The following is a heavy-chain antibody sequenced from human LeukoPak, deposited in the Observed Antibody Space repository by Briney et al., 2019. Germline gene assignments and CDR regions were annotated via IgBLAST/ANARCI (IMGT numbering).Heavy chain of an antibody. V-gene: IGHV1-18*01. CDR3: ARELPLGVGVTNYGMDV. CDR1: GYTFTSYG. CDR2: ISAYNGNT. D-gene: IGHD3-10*01. J-gene: IGHJ6*02. Sequence: ASVKVSCTASGYTFTSYGISWVRQAPGQGLEWMGWISAYNGNTNYAQKLQGRVTMTTDTSTSTAYMELRSLRSDDTAVYYCARELPLGVGVTNYGMDVWGQGTTVTVSS.